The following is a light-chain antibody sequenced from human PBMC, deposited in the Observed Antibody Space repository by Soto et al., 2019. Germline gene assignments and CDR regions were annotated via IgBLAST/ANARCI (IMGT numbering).Light chain of an antibody. CDR2: DDN. CDR1: SSNIGGNS. CDR3: GSLDSSLSAYV. J-gene: IGLJ1*01. V-gene: IGLV1-51*01. Sequence: QAGLTQPPSVSAAPGQKVTISCSGSSSNIGGNSVSWYQQLPGTAPKLLIYDDNKRPSGIPDRFSGSKSGTSATLGITGFQTGDEADYYCGSLDSSLSAYVFGTGTKVTVL.